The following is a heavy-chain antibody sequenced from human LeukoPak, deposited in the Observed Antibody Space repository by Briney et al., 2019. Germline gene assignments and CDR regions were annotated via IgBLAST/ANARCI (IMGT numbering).Heavy chain of an antibody. J-gene: IGHJ4*02. CDR2: ISYDGSNK. D-gene: IGHD1-26*01. V-gene: IGHV3-30*18. Sequence: GGSLRLSCAASGFTFSSYGMHWVRQAPGKELEWVAVISYDGSNKYYADSVKGRFTISRDNSKNTLYLQMNSLRAEDTAVYYCAKDEGVFVGATSWFDYWGRGTLVTVSS. CDR3: AKDEGVFVGATSWFDY. CDR1: GFTFSSYG.